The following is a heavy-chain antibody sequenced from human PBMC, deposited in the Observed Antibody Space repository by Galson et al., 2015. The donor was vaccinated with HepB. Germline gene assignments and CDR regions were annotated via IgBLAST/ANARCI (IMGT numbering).Heavy chain of an antibody. Sequence: SVKVSCKASGYTFTGYYMHWVRQAPGQGLEWMGWINPNSGGTNYAQKFQGRVTMTRDTSISTAYMELSRLRSDGTAVYYCARGERPGIAAAVTRGYFDYWGQGTLVTVSS. D-gene: IGHD6-13*01. CDR1: GYTFTGYY. CDR2: INPNSGGT. J-gene: IGHJ4*02. CDR3: ARGERPGIAAAVTRGYFDY. V-gene: IGHV1-2*02.